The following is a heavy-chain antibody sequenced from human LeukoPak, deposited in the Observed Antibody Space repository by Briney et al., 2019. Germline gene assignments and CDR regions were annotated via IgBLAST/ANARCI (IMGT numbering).Heavy chain of an antibody. CDR1: GGSISSYY. CDR2: IYTSGST. Sequence: SETLSLTCTVSGGSISSYYWSWIRQPAGKGLEWIGRIYTSGSTNYNPSLKSRVTMSVDTSKNQFSLKLSSVTAADTAVYYCARDAPFSGHYYYYYYMDVWGKGTTVTVSS. V-gene: IGHV4-4*07. CDR3: ARDAPFSGHYYYYYYMDV. J-gene: IGHJ6*03.